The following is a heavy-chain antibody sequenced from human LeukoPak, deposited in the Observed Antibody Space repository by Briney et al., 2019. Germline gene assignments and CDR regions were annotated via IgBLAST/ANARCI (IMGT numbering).Heavy chain of an antibody. J-gene: IGHJ4*02. D-gene: IGHD1-1*01. Sequence: PGRSLRLSCAASGFTFSSYAMHWVRQAPGKGLEWVAVISYDGSNKYYADSVKGRFTISRDNSKNTLYLQMNSLRAEDTAVYYCSTGSAPSRDFDYWGQGTLVTVSS. CDR3: STGSAPSRDFDY. V-gene: IGHV3-30-3*01. CDR1: GFTFSSYA. CDR2: ISYDGSNK.